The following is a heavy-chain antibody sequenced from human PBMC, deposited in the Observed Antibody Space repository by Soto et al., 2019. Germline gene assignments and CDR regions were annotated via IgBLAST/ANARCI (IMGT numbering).Heavy chain of an antibody. CDR1: GFSLSTSGVG. V-gene: IGHV2-5*02. CDR2: IYWDDDK. J-gene: IGHJ4*02. CDR3: AHRPSYCSGGSCYSGFDY. Sequence: QITLKESGPTLVKPTQTLTLTCTFSGFSLSTSGVGVGWIRKPPGEALEWIAHIYWDDDKRYSPSLKSRLTITKDTSKNQVVLTMTNMDPVDTATYYCAHRPSYCSGGSCYSGFDYWGQGTLVTVSS. D-gene: IGHD2-15*01.